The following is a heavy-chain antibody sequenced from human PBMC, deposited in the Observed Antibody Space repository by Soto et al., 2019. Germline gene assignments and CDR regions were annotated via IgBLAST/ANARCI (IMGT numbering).Heavy chain of an antibody. D-gene: IGHD6-19*01. CDR2: INHSGST. CDR3: ARGGLSGWSRRAAGRGVMGLDY. Sequence: TCTVYDGSFRDYYGRWIRKPPGKGLEWIGEINHSGSTNYNPSLKSRVTISVDTSKNQFSLKLSSVTAADTAVYYCARGGLSGWSRRAAGRGVMGLDYWGQGTLVTVSS. V-gene: IGHV4-34*01. CDR1: DGSFRDYY. J-gene: IGHJ4*02.